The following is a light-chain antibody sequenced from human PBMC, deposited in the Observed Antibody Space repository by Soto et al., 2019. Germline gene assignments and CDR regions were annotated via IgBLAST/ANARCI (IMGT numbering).Light chain of an antibody. CDR2: GNR. J-gene: IGLJ3*02. CDR3: AAWDDSVTGWV. Sequence: QSVLTQPPSVSGAPGQRVTISCTGNSSNLGAGYDVHWYQQLPGAAPKLVIFGNRNRPSGVPERFSGSKSGTSASLAITGLQAEDEADYYCAAWDDSVTGWVFGGGTQLTVL. CDR1: SSNLGAGYD. V-gene: IGLV1-40*01.